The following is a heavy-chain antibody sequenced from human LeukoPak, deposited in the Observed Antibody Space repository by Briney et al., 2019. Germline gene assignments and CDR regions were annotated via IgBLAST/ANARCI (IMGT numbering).Heavy chain of an antibody. CDR2: IYYSGST. D-gene: IGHD3-10*01. Sequence: PSETLSLTCTVSGGSISSSSYYWGWIRQPLGKGLEWIGSIYYSGSTYYNPSLKSRVTISVDTSKNQFSLKLSSVTAADTAVYYCATPALSLRGVIITDYYYMDVWGKGTTVTISS. J-gene: IGHJ6*03. CDR1: GGSISSSSYY. CDR3: ATPALSLRGVIITDYYYMDV. V-gene: IGHV4-39*01.